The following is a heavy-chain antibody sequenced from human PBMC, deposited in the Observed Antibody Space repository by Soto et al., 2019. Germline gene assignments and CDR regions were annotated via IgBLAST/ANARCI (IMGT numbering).Heavy chain of an antibody. D-gene: IGHD3-9*01. CDR2: IYYSGST. Sequence: QLQLQESGPGLVKPSETLSLTCTVSGGSISSSSYYWGWIRQPPGKGLEWIGSIYYSGSTYYNPSLKSRVTISVDTSKNQFSLKLSSVTAADTAVYYCARKGVARYFDGREFDYWGQGTLVTVSS. V-gene: IGHV4-39*01. J-gene: IGHJ4*02. CDR1: GGSISSSSYY. CDR3: ARKGVARYFDGREFDY.